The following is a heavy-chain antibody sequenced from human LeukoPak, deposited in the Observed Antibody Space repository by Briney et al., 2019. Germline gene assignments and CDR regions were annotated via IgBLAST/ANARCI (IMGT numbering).Heavy chain of an antibody. V-gene: IGHV4-39*01. Sequence: SETLSLTCTVSGGSISSSSYYWGWIRQPPGKGLEWIGSIYYSGSTYYNPSLKSRVTISVDTSKNQFSLKLSSATAADTAVYYCARSARSRIIAVAGNRYAFDIWGQGTMVTVSS. CDR1: GGSISSSSYY. CDR2: IYYSGST. D-gene: IGHD6-19*01. CDR3: ARSARSRIIAVAGNRYAFDI. J-gene: IGHJ3*02.